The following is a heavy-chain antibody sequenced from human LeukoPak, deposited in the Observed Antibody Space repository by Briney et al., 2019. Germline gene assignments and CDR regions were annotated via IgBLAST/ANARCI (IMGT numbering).Heavy chain of an antibody. Sequence: SVKVSCKASGGTFSGYAISWERQAPGQGLEWMGGIIPIFGTANYAQKFQGRVTITTDESTSTAYMELSSLRSEDTAVYYCARSRPHYGGNSWAFSWFDPWGQGTLVTVSS. J-gene: IGHJ5*02. CDR3: ARSRPHYGGNSWAFSWFDP. D-gene: IGHD4-23*01. CDR2: IIPIFGTA. V-gene: IGHV1-69*05. CDR1: GGTFSGYA.